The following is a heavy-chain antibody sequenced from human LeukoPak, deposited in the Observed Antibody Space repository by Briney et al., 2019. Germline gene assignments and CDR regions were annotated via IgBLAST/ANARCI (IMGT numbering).Heavy chain of an antibody. D-gene: IGHD3-10*01. CDR1: GFTFSDYY. J-gene: IGHJ5*02. CDR3: ASGFTYYYGSGSSDWFDP. V-gene: IGHV3-11*04. Sequence: GGSLRLSCAASGFTFSDYYMSWIRQAPGKGLEWVSYISSSGSTIYYADSVKGRFTISRDNSKNTLYLQMNSLRAEDTAVYYCASGFTYYYGSGSSDWFDPWGQGTLVTVSS. CDR2: ISSSGSTI.